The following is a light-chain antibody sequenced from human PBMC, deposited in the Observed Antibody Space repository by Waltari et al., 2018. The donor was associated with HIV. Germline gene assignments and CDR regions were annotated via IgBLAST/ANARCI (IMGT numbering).Light chain of an antibody. CDR2: RNN. CDR1: PSNTGSYY. V-gene: IGLV1-47*01. Sequence: QSVLTQPPSASGTPGQGVTISCSGSPSNTGSYYLSWYQQLPGTAPKLLIYRNNQRPSGVPDRFSGSKSGTSASLAISGLRSEDEADYYCAAWDDSLSVVFGGGTKLTVL. J-gene: IGLJ2*01. CDR3: AAWDDSLSVV.